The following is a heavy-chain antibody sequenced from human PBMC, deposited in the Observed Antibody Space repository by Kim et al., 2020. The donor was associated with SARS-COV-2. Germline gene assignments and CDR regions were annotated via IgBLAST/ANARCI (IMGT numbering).Heavy chain of an antibody. V-gene: IGHV4-39*01. Sequence: SETLSLTRTVSGGSITCSSCYWGWIRQPPGKGLEWIGSIYSSGSTYYNPSLKSRVTISVDTSKNQFSLKLSSVTAADTAVYYCARQIWGSTSDYFDYWGQGTLVTVSS. J-gene: IGHJ4*02. CDR1: GGSITCSSCY. CDR3: ARQIWGSTSDYFDY. D-gene: IGHD6-6*01. CDR2: IYSSGST.